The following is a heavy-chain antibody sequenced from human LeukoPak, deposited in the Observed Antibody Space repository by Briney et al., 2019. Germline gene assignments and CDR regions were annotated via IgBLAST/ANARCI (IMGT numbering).Heavy chain of an antibody. Sequence: SQTLSLTCAISGDTVSSNSAAWNWIRQSPSRGLEWLGRTYYESKWFYDYAVSVKSRITINPDTSKNQFSLQLNSVTPEDTAVYYCARGNPFDYWGQGTLVAVSS. CDR1: GDTVSSNSAA. D-gene: IGHD1-14*01. CDR2: TYYESKWFY. V-gene: IGHV6-1*01. CDR3: ARGNPFDY. J-gene: IGHJ4*02.